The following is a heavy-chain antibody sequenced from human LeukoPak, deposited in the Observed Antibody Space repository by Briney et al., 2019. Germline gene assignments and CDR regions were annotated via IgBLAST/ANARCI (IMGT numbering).Heavy chain of an antibody. CDR2: IDNDGSDT. CDR3: ARGGFSHGFDI. CDR1: GLTFSSYW. Sequence: GGSLRLSCAASGLTFSSYWMHWARQAPGKGLVWVSRIDNDGSDTIYADSMKGRFTISRDNAKNTLFLQMNSLRDEDTAVYYCARGGFSHGFDIWGQGTRVTVSS. V-gene: IGHV3-74*01. J-gene: IGHJ3*02.